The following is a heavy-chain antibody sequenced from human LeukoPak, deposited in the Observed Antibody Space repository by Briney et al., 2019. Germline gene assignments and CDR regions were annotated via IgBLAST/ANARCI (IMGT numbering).Heavy chain of an antibody. J-gene: IGHJ4*02. D-gene: IGHD3-10*01. V-gene: IGHV1-46*01. CDR2: INPSGGST. CDR1: GDTFRRYA. CDR3: ARANWFGELFTCY. Sequence: ASVKVSCKTSGDTFRRYAIIWVRQAPGQGLEWMGIINPSGGSTSYAQKFQGRVTMTRDMSTSTVYMELSSLRSEDTAVYYCARANWFGELFTCYWGQRTLVTVSS.